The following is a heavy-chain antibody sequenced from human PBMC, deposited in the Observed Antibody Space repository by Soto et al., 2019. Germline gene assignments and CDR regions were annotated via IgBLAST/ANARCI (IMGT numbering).Heavy chain of an antibody. V-gene: IGHV3-23*01. CDR1: GFIFTNYA. CDR2: ISDSGGAT. CDR3: VRDRGRGYRFGRNFYGMDV. D-gene: IGHD5-18*01. Sequence: GGSLRLSCAASGFIFTNYAMNWVRQAPGKGLEWLSYISDSGGATYYADSVKGRFTISRDKSKNTVYIQMNSLRADDTAVYYCVRDRGRGYRFGRNFYGMDVWGQGTTVTVSS. J-gene: IGHJ6*02.